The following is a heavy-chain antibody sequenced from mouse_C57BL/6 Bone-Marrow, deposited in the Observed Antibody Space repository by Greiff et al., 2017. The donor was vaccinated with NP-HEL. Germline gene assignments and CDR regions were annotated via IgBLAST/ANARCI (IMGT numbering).Heavy chain of an antibody. Sequence: QVQLQQPGAELVMPGASVKLSCKASGYTFTSYWMHWVKQRPGQGLEWIGEIDPSDSYTNYNQKFKGKSTLTVDKSSSTAYMQFSSLTSEDSAIYYCARSCDYWGQGTTLTVSS. CDR1: GYTFTSYW. V-gene: IGHV1-69*01. CDR2: IDPSDSYT. J-gene: IGHJ2*01. CDR3: ARSCDY.